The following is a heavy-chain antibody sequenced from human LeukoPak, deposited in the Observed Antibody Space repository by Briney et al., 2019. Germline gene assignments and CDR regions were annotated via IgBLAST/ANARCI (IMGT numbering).Heavy chain of an antibody. J-gene: IGHJ6*02. V-gene: IGHV3-13*05. Sequence: GGSLRVSCAAAGFVINTHDMLWLRQTTGQGLEWVATIGTGGDPSYAGSEKGRFIISRENARNSLHLQLNNLRADDTGVYFCARGGSSSADFYSYVMDVWGQGTTVTVSS. CDR2: IGTGGDP. CDR3: ARGGSSSADFYSYVMDV. D-gene: IGHD6-13*01. CDR1: GFVINTHD.